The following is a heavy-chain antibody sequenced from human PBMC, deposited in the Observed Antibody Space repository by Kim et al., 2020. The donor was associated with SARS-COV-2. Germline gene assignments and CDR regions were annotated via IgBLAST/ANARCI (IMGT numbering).Heavy chain of an antibody. J-gene: IGHJ6*03. CDR3: AKGDRRVYYYYMDV. CDR1: GFTFSSYG. CDR2: ISYDGSNK. Sequence: GGSLRLSCAASGFTFSSYGMHWVRQAPGKGLEWVAVISYDGSNKYYADSVKGRFTISRDNSKNTLYLQMNSLRAEDTAVYYCAKGDRRVYYYYMDVWGKGTTVTVSS. V-gene: IGHV3-30*18.